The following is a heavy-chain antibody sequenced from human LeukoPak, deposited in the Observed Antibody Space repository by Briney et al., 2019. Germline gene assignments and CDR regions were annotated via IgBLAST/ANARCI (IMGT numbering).Heavy chain of an antibody. D-gene: IGHD3-22*01. CDR1: GYTFTRYS. CDR2: INTVNGNT. J-gene: IGHJ1*01. CDR3: ATFVYYFDTSGYDIGYFQH. V-gene: IGHV1-3*04. Sequence: ASVNVSCKASGYTFTRYSMHWVRQAPGQRLEWLGWINTVNGNTKYSQKFQGRVTITRDTSASTAYMELSSLISEDTAVYYCATFVYYFDTSGYDIGYFQHWGQGTLVTVSS.